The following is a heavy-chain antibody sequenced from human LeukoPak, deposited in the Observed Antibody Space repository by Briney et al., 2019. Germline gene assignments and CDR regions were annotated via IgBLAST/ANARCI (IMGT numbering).Heavy chain of an antibody. J-gene: IGHJ6*02. CDR3: AKLGVNYCDYYGLDV. Sequence: SETLSLSCTVSGGSISSSSYYWGWIRHPPGKGLEWIGSIYYSGSTYSNPSLKRRITRSVDTSKNQFTQKLSSVTAADTAVYYGAKLGVNYCDYYGLDVWGQGTTVTVSS. V-gene: IGHV4-39*01. D-gene: IGHD2-8*01. CDR2: IYYSGST. CDR1: GGSISSSSYY.